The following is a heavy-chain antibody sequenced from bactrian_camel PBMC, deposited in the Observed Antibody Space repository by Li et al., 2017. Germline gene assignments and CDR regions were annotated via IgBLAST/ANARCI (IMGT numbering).Heavy chain of an antibody. Sequence: HVQLVESGGGSVQAGESLKLSCVASTYTPCMGWFRQAPQKERELVASVEPRDKTNYADSVKGRFTISQDSAKNIAYLQMNSLKPEDTAMYYCAASYHSDYGPCPDFGYWGRGTQVTVS. CDR3: AASYHSDYGPCPDFGY. CDR1: TYTPC. J-gene: IGHJ6*01. V-gene: IGHV3S53*01. CDR2: VEPRDKT. D-gene: IGHD4*01.